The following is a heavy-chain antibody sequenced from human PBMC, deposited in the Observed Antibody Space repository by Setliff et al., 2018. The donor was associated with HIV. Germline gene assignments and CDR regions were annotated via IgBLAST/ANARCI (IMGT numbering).Heavy chain of an antibody. CDR1: GGSISSYFSSYF. Sequence: SETLSLTCSVSGGSISSYFSSYFWTWIRQPAGKGLEWIGRISTNGNTNYNPSLRSRVTISLDTSKNQFSLKLSSVTAADTAVYFCARGRGSSSSWPIDYWGQGTLVTVSS. J-gene: IGHJ4*02. CDR2: ISTNGNT. CDR3: ARGRGSSSSWPIDY. D-gene: IGHD6-13*01. V-gene: IGHV4-61*02.